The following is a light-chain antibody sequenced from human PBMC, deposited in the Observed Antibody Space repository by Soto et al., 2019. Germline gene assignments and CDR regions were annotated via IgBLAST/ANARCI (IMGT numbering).Light chain of an antibody. J-gene: IGKJ5*01. CDR2: GAS. V-gene: IGKV3-15*01. CDR3: QQYNNWPPT. Sequence: EIVMTQSPATLSVSPRERAALSCRASQSISSNLVWYQQKAGQAPRLLIYGASTRATGIPARFSGSGSGTEFTLTISSLQSEDFAVYFCQQYNNWPPTFGQGTRLEIK. CDR1: QSISSN.